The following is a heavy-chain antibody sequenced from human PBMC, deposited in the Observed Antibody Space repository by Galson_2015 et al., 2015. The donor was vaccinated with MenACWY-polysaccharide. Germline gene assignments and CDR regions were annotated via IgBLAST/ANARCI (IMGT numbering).Heavy chain of an antibody. CDR1: GGSIGSYY. J-gene: IGHJ4*02. Sequence: ETLSLTCTVSGGSIGSYYWTRIRQPPGKGLEYIGYIYYSGSTKYSPSLKSRVTISVDTSKNQFPLKLSSVTAADTAVYYCARYTCTSTSCYFDYWGQGTLVTVSS. V-gene: IGHV4-59*01. CDR3: ARYTCTSTSCYFDY. CDR2: IYYSGST. D-gene: IGHD2-2*01.